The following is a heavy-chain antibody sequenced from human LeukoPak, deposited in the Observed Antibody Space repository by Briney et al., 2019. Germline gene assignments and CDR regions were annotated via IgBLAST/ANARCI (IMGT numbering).Heavy chain of an antibody. CDR2: ISSSSSYI. J-gene: IGHJ6*02. Sequence: GGSLRLSCAASGFTFSSYSMNWVRQAPGKGLEWVSYISSSSSYIYYADSVKGRFTISRDNSKNTLYLQMNSLRAEDTAIYYCARNQQLGGHSYYYYGMDVWGQGTTVTVSS. V-gene: IGHV3-21*04. CDR3: ARNQQLGGHSYYYYGMDV. CDR1: GFTFSSYS. D-gene: IGHD3-16*01.